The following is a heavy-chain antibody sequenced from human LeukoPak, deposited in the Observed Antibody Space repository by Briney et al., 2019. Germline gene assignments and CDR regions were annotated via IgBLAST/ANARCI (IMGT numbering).Heavy chain of an antibody. CDR1: GYIFTDYG. V-gene: IGHV1-3*01. D-gene: IGHD1-26*01. CDR3: VRDRGGATTVY. Sequence: GASVKVSCKASGYIFTDYGIHWVRQAPGQGLEWLGWINASTGDTRYSQKFQGRVSITRDTSASTAYMELSSLRSEDTAVYFCVRDRGGATTVYWGQGTLVTVSS. J-gene: IGHJ4*02. CDR2: INASTGDT.